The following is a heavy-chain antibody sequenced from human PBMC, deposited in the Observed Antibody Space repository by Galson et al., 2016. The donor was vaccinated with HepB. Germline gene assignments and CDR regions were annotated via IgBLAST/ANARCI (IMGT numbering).Heavy chain of an antibody. D-gene: IGHD6-13*01. V-gene: IGHV3-30*18. CDR3: AKLRGGIAIADGDY. CDR1: GLTFSSYG. J-gene: IGHJ4*02. Sequence: SLRLSCAASGLTFSSYGMHWVRQAPGKGLEWVAVISYDGTNKFYADSVKGRFTISRDNSKNTLYLQMNSLGAEDTAVYYCAKLRGGIAIADGDYWGQGTLVTVSS. CDR2: ISYDGTNK.